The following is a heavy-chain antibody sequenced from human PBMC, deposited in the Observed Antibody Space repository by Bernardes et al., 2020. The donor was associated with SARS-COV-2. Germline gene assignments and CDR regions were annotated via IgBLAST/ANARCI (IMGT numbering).Heavy chain of an antibody. CDR1: GFTFSSYA. CDR3: ARDGIIISGSYYYYFDY. CDR2: ISYDGSNK. Sequence: GGSLRLSCAASGFTFSSYAMHWVRQAPGKGLEWVAVISYDGSNKYYADSVKGRFTISRDNSKNTLYLQMNSLRAEDTAVYYCARDGIIISGSYYYYFDYWGQGTLVTVSS. D-gene: IGHD3-10*01. V-gene: IGHV3-30*01. J-gene: IGHJ4*02.